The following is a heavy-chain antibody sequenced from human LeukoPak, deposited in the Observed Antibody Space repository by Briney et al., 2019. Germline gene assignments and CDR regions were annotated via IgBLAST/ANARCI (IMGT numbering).Heavy chain of an antibody. D-gene: IGHD2-15*01. V-gene: IGHV4-61*02. CDR3: ARVLRYCSGGNCYSGGLGYMDV. J-gene: IGHJ6*03. Sequence: SETLSLTCTVSGGSISSGSYYWSWSRQPAGKGLEWIGRIYTSGSTNYNPSLKSRVTISVDKSKNQFSLKLSSVTAADTAVYYCARVLRYCSGGNCYSGGLGYMDVWGKGTTVTISS. CDR2: IYTSGST. CDR1: GGSISSGSYY.